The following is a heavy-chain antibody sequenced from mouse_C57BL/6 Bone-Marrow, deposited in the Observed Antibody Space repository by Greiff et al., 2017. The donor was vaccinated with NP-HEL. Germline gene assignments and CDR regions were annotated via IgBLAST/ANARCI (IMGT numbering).Heavy chain of an antibody. D-gene: IGHD4-1*01. V-gene: IGHV1-26*01. CDR1: GYTFTDYY. J-gene: IGHJ3*01. CDR3: AREWVIWDVSAWFAY. Sequence: EVQLQQSGPELVKPGASVKISCKASGYTFTDYYMNWVKQSHGKSLEWIGDINPNNGGTSYNQKFKGKATLTVDKSSSTAYMEIRSLTSEDSAVYYGAREWVIWDVSAWFAYWGQGTLVTVSA. CDR2: INPNNGGT.